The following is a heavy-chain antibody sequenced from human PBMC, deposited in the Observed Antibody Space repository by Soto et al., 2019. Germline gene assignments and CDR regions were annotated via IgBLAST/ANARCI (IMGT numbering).Heavy chain of an antibody. D-gene: IGHD4-17*01. Sequence: PGGSLRLSCAASGFTFSSYSMNWVRQAPGKGLEWVSSISSSSSYIYYADSVKGRFTISRDNSKNTLYLQMNSLRGEDTAVYYCARGYGVKSGTFDFWGQGTMVTVSS. J-gene: IGHJ3*01. CDR3: ARGYGVKSGTFDF. CDR1: GFTFSSYS. V-gene: IGHV3-21*01. CDR2: ISSSSSYI.